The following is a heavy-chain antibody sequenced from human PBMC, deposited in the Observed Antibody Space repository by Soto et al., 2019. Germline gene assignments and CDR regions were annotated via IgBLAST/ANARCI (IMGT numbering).Heavy chain of an antibody. CDR3: ARGSRYCSGGSCYFGNWFDP. CDR1: GGCISGFS. CDR2: INHSGST. Sequence: SLTLSVTCAVCGGCISGFSWSCISKPPGKGLEWIGEINHSGSTNYNPSLKSRVTISVDTSKNQFSLKLSSVTAADTAVYYCARGSRYCSGGSCYFGNWFDPWGQGTLVTVSS. D-gene: IGHD2-15*01. J-gene: IGHJ5*02. V-gene: IGHV4-34*01.